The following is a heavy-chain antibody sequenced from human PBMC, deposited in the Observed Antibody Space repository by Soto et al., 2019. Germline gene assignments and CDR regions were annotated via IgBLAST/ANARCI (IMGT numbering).Heavy chain of an antibody. CDR3: ARTEASSWSFFYYGMDV. Sequence: SETLSLTCTVSGGPIGSYYWSWIRQSPGKGLEWIGCVYYSDSTNYNPSLKSRVTISLDRSKNQFSLRLSSVTAADTAVYYCARTEASSWSFFYYGMDVWGQGTAVT. D-gene: IGHD6-13*01. CDR2: VYYSDST. CDR1: GGPIGSYY. J-gene: IGHJ6*02. V-gene: IGHV4-59*01.